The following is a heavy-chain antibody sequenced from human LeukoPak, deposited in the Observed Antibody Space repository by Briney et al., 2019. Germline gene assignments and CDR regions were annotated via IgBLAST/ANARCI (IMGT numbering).Heavy chain of an antibody. CDR3: ARGPRDYVWGNLPIDY. CDR1: GYTFTSYD. Sequence: ASVKVSCKASGYTFTSYDINWVRQATGQGLEWMGWMNPNSGNTGYAQKFQGRVTMTRNTSMSTAYMELSSLRSEDTAVYYCARGPRDYVWGNLPIDYWGQGTLVTVSS. D-gene: IGHD3-16*01. V-gene: IGHV1-8*01. J-gene: IGHJ4*02. CDR2: MNPNSGNT.